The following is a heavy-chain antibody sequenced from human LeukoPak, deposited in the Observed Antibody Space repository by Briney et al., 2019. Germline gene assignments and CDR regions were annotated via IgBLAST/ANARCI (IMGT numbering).Heavy chain of an antibody. J-gene: IGHJ4*02. D-gene: IGHD2-15*01. V-gene: IGHV3-74*01. CDR2: IKNDGSST. CDR1: GVTFSRYW. CDR3: VREPYCSGGGCYTSGFDC. Sequence: PGGSLRLSCAASGVTFSRYWMHWVRQPPGKGLVWVSRIKNDGSSTTYADSVKGRFTISRDNAKNTLYLQMNSLRVEDTALYYCVREPYCSGGGCYTSGFDCWGQGTLVTVSS.